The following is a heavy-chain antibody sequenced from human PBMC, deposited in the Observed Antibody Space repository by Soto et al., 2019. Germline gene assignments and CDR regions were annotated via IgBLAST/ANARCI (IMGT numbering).Heavy chain of an antibody. V-gene: IGHV4-30-4*01. CDR1: GGSISSGDYY. Sequence: SETLSLTCTVSGGSISSGDYYWSWIRQPPGKGLEWIGYIYYSGSTYYNPSLKSRVTISVDTSKNQFSLKLSSVTAADTAVYYCARDSPVHNYDFWSGYYTSSQGFDYWGQGTLVNVS. CDR2: IYYSGST. J-gene: IGHJ4*02. CDR3: ARDSPVHNYDFWSGYYTSSQGFDY. D-gene: IGHD3-3*01.